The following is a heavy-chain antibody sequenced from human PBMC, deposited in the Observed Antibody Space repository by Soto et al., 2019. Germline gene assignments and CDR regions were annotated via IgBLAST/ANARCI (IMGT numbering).Heavy chain of an antibody. J-gene: IGHJ4*02. CDR3: SETEAGRS. D-gene: IGHD6-19*01. CDR1: GFTFSSSA. Sequence: PGGSLRLSCAASGFTFSSSAMSWVRQAPGKGLEWVSSISGGGGSTYYADSVKGRFTISRDNSKDTLFLQMNSLRAEDTAVYYCSETEAGRSWGQGTLVTVSS. CDR2: ISGGGGST. V-gene: IGHV3-23*01.